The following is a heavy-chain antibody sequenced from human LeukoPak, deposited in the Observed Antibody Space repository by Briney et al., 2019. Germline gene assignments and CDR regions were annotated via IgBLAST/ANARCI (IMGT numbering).Heavy chain of an antibody. CDR1: GYSISSGYY. CDR2: IYHSGST. Sequence: SETLSLTCTVSGYSISSGYYWGWIRQPPGKGLEWIGSIYHSGSTYYNPSLKSRVTISVDTSKNQFSLKLSSVTAADTAVYYCARAQLERPPYFDYWGQGTLVTVSS. J-gene: IGHJ4*02. CDR3: ARAQLERPPYFDY. D-gene: IGHD1-1*01. V-gene: IGHV4-38-2*02.